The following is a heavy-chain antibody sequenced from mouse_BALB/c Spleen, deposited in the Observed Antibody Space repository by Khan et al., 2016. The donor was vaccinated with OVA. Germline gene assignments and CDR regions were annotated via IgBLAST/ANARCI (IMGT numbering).Heavy chain of an antibody. J-gene: IGHJ2*01. CDR2: ISSGSSTI. CDR3: ARDSNFDY. V-gene: IGHV5-17*02. CDR1: GFTFSRFG. Sequence: EVQLQESGGGLVQPGGSRKLSCAASGFTFSRFGMHWVRQAPEKGLEWVAYISSGSSTIYYADTVKGRFTISRDNPKNTLFLQMTSLRSEDTAMYYCARDSNFDYWGQGITLTVSS.